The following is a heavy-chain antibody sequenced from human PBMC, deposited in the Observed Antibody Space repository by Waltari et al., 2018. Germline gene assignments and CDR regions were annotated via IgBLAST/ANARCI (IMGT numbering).Heavy chain of an antibody. CDR2: ISGSGDRA. V-gene: IGHV3-23*01. Sequence: EVQLLESGGGLVQPGGSLRVSCAASGFNFSGSGMTWVRQAPGKGLEWVSGISGSGDRAYYADSVEGRFTISRDNSKNTLYLQMNSLRAEDTAIYFCAKGRLPVAAGGGYSWGQGTLVTVSS. CDR3: AKGRLPVAAGGGYS. D-gene: IGHD6-19*01. J-gene: IGHJ5*02. CDR1: GFNFSGSG.